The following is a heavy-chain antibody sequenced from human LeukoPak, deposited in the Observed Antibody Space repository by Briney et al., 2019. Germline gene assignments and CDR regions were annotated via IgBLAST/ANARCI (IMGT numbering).Heavy chain of an antibody. CDR3: ARVPPYNWNDGFDY. CDR1: GFTFSSYW. J-gene: IGHJ4*02. D-gene: IGHD1-20*01. CDR2: INSYGSST. V-gene: IGHV3-74*01. Sequence: GGSLRLSCAASGFTFSSYWMHWVRQAPGKGLVWFSRINSYGSSTSYADSVKGRFTISRDNAKNTLYLQMNSLRAEDTAVYYCARVPPYNWNDGFDYWGQGTLVTVSS.